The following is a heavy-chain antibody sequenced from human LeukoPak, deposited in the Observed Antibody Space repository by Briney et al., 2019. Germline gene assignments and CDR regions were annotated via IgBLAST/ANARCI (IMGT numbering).Heavy chain of an antibody. CDR1: GFTLSSSA. CDR2: IRSKTGGGTT. D-gene: IGHD5-18*01. J-gene: IGHJ4*02. Sequence: GGSLRLSCAASGFTLSSSAMSWVRQAPGKGLEWVGRIRSKTGGGTTDYAAFVKGRFTVSRDASKNTLYLQMDSLKTEDTAVYYCTTGGYTGQFDYWGQGTLVTVSS. V-gene: IGHV3-15*01. CDR3: TTGGYTGQFDY.